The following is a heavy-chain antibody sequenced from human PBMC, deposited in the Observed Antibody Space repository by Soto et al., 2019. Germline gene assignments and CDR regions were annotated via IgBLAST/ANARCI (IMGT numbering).Heavy chain of an antibody. CDR2: IIPIFGTA. Sequence: QVQLVQSGAEVKKPGSSVKVSCKASGGTFSSYAISWVRQAPGQGLEWMGGIIPIFGTANYAQKFQGRVTITADESTSTAYMERSSLRSEDTAVYYCARAAVTTGYYCYGMDVWGQGTTVTVSS. D-gene: IGHD4-17*01. CDR3: ARAAVTTGYYCYGMDV. J-gene: IGHJ6*02. CDR1: GGTFSSYA. V-gene: IGHV1-69*01.